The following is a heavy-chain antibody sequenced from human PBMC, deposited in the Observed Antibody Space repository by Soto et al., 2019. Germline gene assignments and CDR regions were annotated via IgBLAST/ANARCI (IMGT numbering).Heavy chain of an antibody. D-gene: IGHD5-18*01. J-gene: IGHJ4*02. CDR2: IIPIFGTA. V-gene: IGHV1-69*13. CDR1: GGTFSSYA. CDR3: AREAGNTALVPGWNYFDY. Sequence: SVKVSCKASGGTFSSYAISWVRQAPGQGLEWMGGIIPIFGTANYAQKFQGRVTITADESTSTAYMELSSLRSEDTAVYYCAREAGNTALVPGWNYFDYWGQGTLVTVSS.